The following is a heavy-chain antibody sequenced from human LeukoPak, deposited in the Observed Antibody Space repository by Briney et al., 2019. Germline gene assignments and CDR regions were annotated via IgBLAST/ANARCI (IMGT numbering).Heavy chain of an antibody. CDR2: IYYSGST. CDR3: ARVPRDCSGGSCYPFWFDP. V-gene: IGHV4-59*01. D-gene: IGHD2-15*01. Sequence: PSETLSLTCTVSGGSISSYYWSWIRQPPGKGLEWIGYIYYSGSTNYNPSLKSRVTISVDTSKNQFSLKLSSVTAADTAVYYCARVPRDCSGGSCYPFWFDPWGQGTLVTVSS. CDR1: GGSISSYY. J-gene: IGHJ5*02.